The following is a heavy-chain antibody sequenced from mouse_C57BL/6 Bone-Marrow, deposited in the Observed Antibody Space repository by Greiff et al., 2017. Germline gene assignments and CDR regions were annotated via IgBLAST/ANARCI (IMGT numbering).Heavy chain of an antibody. D-gene: IGHD1-1*01. Sequence: QVQLQQPGAELVKPGASVKMSCKASGYTFTSYWITWVKQRPGQGLEWIGDIYPGSGSTNYNEKFKSKATLTVDTSSSTAYMQLSSLTSEDSAVYDCASYYYGSSSVDVWGTGTTVTVSS. J-gene: IGHJ1*03. CDR3: ASYYYGSSSVDV. V-gene: IGHV1-55*01. CDR1: GYTFTSYW. CDR2: IYPGSGST.